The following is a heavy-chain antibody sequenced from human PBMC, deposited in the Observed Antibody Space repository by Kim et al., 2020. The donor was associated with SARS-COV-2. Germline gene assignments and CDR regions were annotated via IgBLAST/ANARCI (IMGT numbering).Heavy chain of an antibody. CDR2: INTHTGNP. V-gene: IGHV7-4-1*02. CDR3: ARGASITAFGVVLTYDAFNL. Sequence: ASVKVSCKASGYTFTTYAINWVRQAPGQGLEWMGGINTHTGNPTYAQDFTGRFVFSLDTSVSTAYLQISSLTPEDTAVYYCARGASITAFGVVLTYDAFNLWGQGTVVLVSS. CDR1: GYTFTTYA. J-gene: IGHJ3*01. D-gene: IGHD3-3*01.